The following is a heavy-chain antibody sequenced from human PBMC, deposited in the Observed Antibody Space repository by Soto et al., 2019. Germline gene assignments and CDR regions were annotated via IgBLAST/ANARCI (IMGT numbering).Heavy chain of an antibody. J-gene: IGHJ4*02. V-gene: IGHV3-30-3*01. Sequence: QVQLVESGGGVVQPGRSLRLSCAASGFTFSSYAMHWVRQAPGKGLEWVAVTSYDGSNKYYADSVKGRFTISRDNSKNTLYLQMNSLRAEDTAVYYCARDGNQWLVPSPFDYWGQGTLVTVSS. D-gene: IGHD6-19*01. CDR2: TSYDGSNK. CDR1: GFTFSSYA. CDR3: ARDGNQWLVPSPFDY.